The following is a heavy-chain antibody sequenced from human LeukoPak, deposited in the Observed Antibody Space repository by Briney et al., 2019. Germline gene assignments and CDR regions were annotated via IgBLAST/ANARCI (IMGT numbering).Heavy chain of an antibody. J-gene: IGHJ4*02. V-gene: IGHV3-15*01. Sequence: NTGGSLRLSCAASGFTFSNAWMSWVRQAPVKGLEWVGRIKSKTESGTTDYAAPVKSRFTISRDDSKNTLYLQMNSLKTEDTAVYYCVGTADWGQGTLVTVSS. CDR2: IKSKTESGTT. CDR3: VGTAD. CDR1: GFTFSNAW. D-gene: IGHD5-18*01.